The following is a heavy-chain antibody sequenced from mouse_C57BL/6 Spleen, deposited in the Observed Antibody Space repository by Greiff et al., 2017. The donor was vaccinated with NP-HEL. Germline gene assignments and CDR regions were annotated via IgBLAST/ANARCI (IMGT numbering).Heavy chain of an antibody. J-gene: IGHJ1*03. CDR1: GYAFSSSW. Sequence: VQLQQSGPELVKPGASVKISCKASGYAFSSSWMNWVKQRPGKGLEWIGRIYPGDGDTNYNGKFKGKATLTADKSSSTAYMQLSSLTSEDSAVYFCARHLTGVDVWGTGTTVTVSS. CDR2: IYPGDGDT. V-gene: IGHV1-82*01. CDR3: ARHLTGVDV.